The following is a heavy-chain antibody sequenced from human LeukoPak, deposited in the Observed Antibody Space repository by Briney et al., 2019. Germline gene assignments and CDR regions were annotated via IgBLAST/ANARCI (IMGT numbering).Heavy chain of an antibody. J-gene: IGHJ4*02. V-gene: IGHV1-46*01. CDR3: ARDARPRYDTSGYYFHGDY. Sequence: GASVKISFNSSGYTFTSFYIHWGRQAPAQGLEWMAISNPNCGTTRYSQKFQGRVTMTRDTSTSTVYMELSSLRSEDTAAYYCARDARPRYDTSGYYFHGDYWGQGTLVTVSS. CDR2: SNPNCGTT. D-gene: IGHD3-22*01. CDR1: GYTFTSFY.